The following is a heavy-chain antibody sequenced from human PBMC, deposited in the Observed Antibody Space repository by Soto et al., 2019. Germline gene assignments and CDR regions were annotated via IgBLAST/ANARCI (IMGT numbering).Heavy chain of an antibody. Sequence: SETLSLTCTVSGGSISSNSYYWDWIRQPPGKGLEWIGSMYYSGATYHNPSLQSRVTISVDTSKNQFSLHLSSVTAADTAVYYCARHAAYDSVWGKSDGSDYWGQGTLVTSPQ. CDR3: ARHAAYDSVWGKSDGSDY. V-gene: IGHV4-39*01. D-gene: IGHD3-16*01. CDR2: MYYSGAT. J-gene: IGHJ4*02. CDR1: GGSISSNSYY.